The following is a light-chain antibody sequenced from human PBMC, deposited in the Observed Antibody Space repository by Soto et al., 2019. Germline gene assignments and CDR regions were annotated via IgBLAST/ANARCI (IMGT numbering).Light chain of an antibody. Sequence: DIQLTQSPSSLSASVGDRVSITCRTSQTISNYLNWYHHRPGQAPKLLIYSTSNLQGGVPSRFSSGGAGTEFTLTISSLQPEDFGSYSCQQTYNLPPTFGGGTRVQIK. CDR1: QTISNY. CDR3: QQTYNLPPT. V-gene: IGKV1-39*01. J-gene: IGKJ4*01. CDR2: STS.